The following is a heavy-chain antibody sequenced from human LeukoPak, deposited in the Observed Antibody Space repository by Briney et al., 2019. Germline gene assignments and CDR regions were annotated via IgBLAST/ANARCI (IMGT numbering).Heavy chain of an antibody. Sequence: GGSLRLSCAASGFIFNNYGLVWVRRAPGKGLEWVSAISSDGGGTTYADFVKGRFSVSRDNSKNTLFLQMNSLRAEDTALYYCAKGSSGYFFDLWGQGTLVTVSS. CDR3: AKGSSGYFFDL. CDR2: ISSDGGGT. CDR1: GFIFNNYG. V-gene: IGHV3-23*01. D-gene: IGHD3-22*01. J-gene: IGHJ4*02.